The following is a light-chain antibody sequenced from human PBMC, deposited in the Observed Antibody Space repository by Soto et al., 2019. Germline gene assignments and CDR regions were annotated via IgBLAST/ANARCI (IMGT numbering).Light chain of an antibody. J-gene: IGKJ1*01. Sequence: IAMTKSASTLCVFPGERATLYCRASQCFSSNFAWYQPKPGQSARLLIXXAYXRATGIPARFSASGSGTEFTLTISSLQSDDLAFEYCQQYNNWPPAWTFGQGTKVDIK. CDR3: QQYNNWPPAWT. CDR1: QCFSSN. V-gene: IGKV3-15*01. CDR2: XAY.